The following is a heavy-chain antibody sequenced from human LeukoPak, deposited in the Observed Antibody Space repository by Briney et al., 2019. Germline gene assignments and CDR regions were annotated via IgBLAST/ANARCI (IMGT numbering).Heavy chain of an antibody. J-gene: IGHJ5*02. CDR3: ARGPFRGATLNWFDP. D-gene: IGHD3-10*01. CDR1: GYTFTGYY. V-gene: IGHV1-2*02. CDR2: INPNSGGT. Sequence: ASVKVSCKASGYTFTGYYMHWVRQAPGQGLEWMGWINPNSGGTNYAQKFQGRVTITRNTSISTAYMELSSLRSEDTAVYYCARGPFRGATLNWFDPWGQGTLVTVSS.